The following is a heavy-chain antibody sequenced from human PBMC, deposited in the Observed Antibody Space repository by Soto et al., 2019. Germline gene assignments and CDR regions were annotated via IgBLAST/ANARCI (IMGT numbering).Heavy chain of an antibody. J-gene: IGHJ3*02. V-gene: IGHV1-2*04. D-gene: IGHD3-10*01. Sequence: GASVKVSCKASGYTFTGYYMHWVRQAPGQGLEWMGWINPNSGGTNYAQKFQGWVTMTRDTSISTAYMELSRLRSDDTAVYYCAREKFGGYYYGSGNTPHAFDIWGQGTMVTVS. CDR3: AREKFGGYYYGSGNTPHAFDI. CDR2: INPNSGGT. CDR1: GYTFTGYY.